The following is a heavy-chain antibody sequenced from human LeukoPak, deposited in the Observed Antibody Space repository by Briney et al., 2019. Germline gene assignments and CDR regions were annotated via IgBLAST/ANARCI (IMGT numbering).Heavy chain of an antibody. J-gene: IGHJ4*02. D-gene: IGHD4-23*01. Sequence: GGSLRLSCAASGFTFSSYAMSWVRQAPAKGLEWVSITVAGYSETHYADSVRGRFTISRDDSSNTLSLEMNRLRADDTGTYYCVKDFCRGGNCPFPFFDSWGQGTVVTVSS. CDR2: TVAGYSET. CDR1: GFTFSSYA. V-gene: IGHV3-23*01. CDR3: VKDFCRGGNCPFPFFDS.